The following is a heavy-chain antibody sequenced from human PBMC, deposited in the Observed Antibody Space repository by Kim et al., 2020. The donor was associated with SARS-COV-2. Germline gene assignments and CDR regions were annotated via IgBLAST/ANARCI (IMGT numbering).Heavy chain of an antibody. CDR1: GGSFSGYY. J-gene: IGHJ4*02. V-gene: IGHV4-34*01. CDR2: INHSGST. CDR3: ARGGYDSSGYQGY. Sequence: SETLSLTCAVYGGSFSGYYWSWIRQPPGKGLEWIGEINHSGSTNYNPSLKSRVTISVDTSKNQFSLKLSSVTAADTAVYYCARGGYDSSGYQGYWGQGTLVTVSS. D-gene: IGHD3-22*01.